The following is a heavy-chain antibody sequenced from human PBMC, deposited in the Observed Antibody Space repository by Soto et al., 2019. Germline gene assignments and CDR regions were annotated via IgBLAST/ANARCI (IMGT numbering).Heavy chain of an antibody. V-gene: IGHV1-69*01. CDR3: ARGVLRSRLNPAEYFQH. CDR1: GGTFSSYA. Sequence: QVQLVQSGAELKKPGSSVKVSCKASGGTFSSYAISWVRQAPGQGLEWMGGIIPIFGTANYAQKFQGRVTITADESTSTAYMELSSLRSEDTAVYYCARGVLRSRLNPAEYFQHWGQGTLVTVSS. CDR2: IIPIFGTA. D-gene: IGHD4-17*01. J-gene: IGHJ1*01.